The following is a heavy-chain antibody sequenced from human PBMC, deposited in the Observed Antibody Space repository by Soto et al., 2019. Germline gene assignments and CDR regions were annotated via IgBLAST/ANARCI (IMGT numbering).Heavy chain of an antibody. D-gene: IGHD2-15*01. CDR2: INAGNGNT. V-gene: IGHV1-3*01. CDR1: GYTFTSYA. J-gene: IGHJ1*01. CDR3: ARDRYCSGGSCSLTIQH. Sequence: QVQLVQSGDEVKKPGASVKVSCKASGYTFTSYAMHWVRQAPGQRLEWMGWINAGNGNTKYSQKFQGRVTITRDTSASTAYMELSSLRSEDTAVYYCARDRYCSGGSCSLTIQHWGQGTLVTVSS.